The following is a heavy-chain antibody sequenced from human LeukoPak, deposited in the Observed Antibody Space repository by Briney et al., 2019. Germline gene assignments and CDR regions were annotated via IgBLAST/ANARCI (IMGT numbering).Heavy chain of an antibody. D-gene: IGHD6-19*01. J-gene: IGHJ4*02. Sequence: ASVTVSCKASGYTFTGYYMHWVRQAPGQGLEWMGWINPNSGGTNYAQKFQGGVTMTRDTSISTAYMELSRLRSDDTAVYYCARVPIGIAVAGTSSDYWGQGTLVTVSS. CDR2: INPNSGGT. CDR1: GYTFTGYY. CDR3: ARVPIGIAVAGTSSDY. V-gene: IGHV1-2*02.